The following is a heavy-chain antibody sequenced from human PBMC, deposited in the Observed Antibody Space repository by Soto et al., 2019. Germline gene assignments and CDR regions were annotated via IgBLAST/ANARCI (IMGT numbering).Heavy chain of an antibody. D-gene: IGHD3-10*01. CDR3: ARDRVYYFDY. V-gene: IGHV3-33*01. CDR1: GFTFSTYG. CDR2: IWYDGSNK. Sequence: GGSLRLSCAASGFTFSTYGMHWVRQAPGKGLEWVAVIWYDGSNKYYADSVKGRFTISRDNSKNTLYLQMYSLRAEDTAVYYCARDRVYYFDYWGQGTLVTVSS. J-gene: IGHJ4*02.